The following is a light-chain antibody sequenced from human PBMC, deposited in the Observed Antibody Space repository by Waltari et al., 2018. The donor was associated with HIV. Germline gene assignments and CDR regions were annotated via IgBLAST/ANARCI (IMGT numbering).Light chain of an antibody. J-gene: IGLJ3*02. Sequence: QSVLTQPPSVSGAPGRRVTISCTGSSSNIGADSDVHWYQQYPGTVPKLLIYANTNRPSGVPDRFSGSKSGTSASLAITGLRAEDEAVYYCQSYDSSLSGSRVFGGGTKLTVL. CDR3: QSYDSSLSGSRV. CDR2: ANT. CDR1: SSNIGADSD. V-gene: IGLV1-40*01.